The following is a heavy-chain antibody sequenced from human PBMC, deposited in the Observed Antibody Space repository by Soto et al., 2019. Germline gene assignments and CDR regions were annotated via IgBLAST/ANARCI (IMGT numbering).Heavy chain of an antibody. J-gene: IGHJ1*01. V-gene: IGHV3-30-3*01. CDR3: APSLRYFDWLPYGYFQH. Sequence: HPGGSLGLSCAASGFTFNSYAMHWVRQAPGKGLEWVAVISYDGSNKYYADSVKGRFTISRDNSKNTLYLQMNSLRAEDTAVYYCAPSLRYFDWLPYGYFQHWGQGTLVTVSS. CDR2: ISYDGSNK. CDR1: GFTFNSYA. D-gene: IGHD3-9*01.